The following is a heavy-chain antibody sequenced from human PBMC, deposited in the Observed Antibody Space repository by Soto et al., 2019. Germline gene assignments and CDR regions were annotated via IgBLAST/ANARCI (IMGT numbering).Heavy chain of an antibody. CDR2: IYYSGST. Sequence: SETLSLTCTVSVGSISSYYWSWIRQPPGKGQEWIGYIYYSGSTNYNPSLKSRVTISVDTSKNQFSLKLSSVTAADTAVYYCVREAATYYDFWSGYYQSGWFDPWGQGTLVTVSS. J-gene: IGHJ5*02. CDR3: VREAATYYDFWSGYYQSGWFDP. D-gene: IGHD3-3*01. CDR1: VGSISSYY. V-gene: IGHV4-59*01.